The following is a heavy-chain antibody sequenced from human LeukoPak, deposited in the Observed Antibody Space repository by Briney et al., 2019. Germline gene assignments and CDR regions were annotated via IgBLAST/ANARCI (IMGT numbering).Heavy chain of an antibody. J-gene: IGHJ4*02. CDR2: IYYGGST. Sequence: SETLSLTCTVSGGSISSSSYYWGWIRQRPGKGLEWIGSIYYGGSTYYNPSLKSRVTISVDTSKNQFSLKLSSVTAADTAVYYCARQGITIFEVDFDHWGQGTQVTVSS. CDR1: GGSISSSSYY. D-gene: IGHD3-3*01. V-gene: IGHV4-39*01. CDR3: ARQGITIFEVDFDH.